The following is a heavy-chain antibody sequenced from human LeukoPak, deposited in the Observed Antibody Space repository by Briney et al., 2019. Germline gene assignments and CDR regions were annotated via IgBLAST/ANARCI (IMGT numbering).Heavy chain of an antibody. Sequence: SSETLSLTCTVSGGSISSYYWSWIRQPPGKGLEWIGYIYYSGSTNYNPSLKSRVTISVDTSKNQFSLKLSSVTAADTAVYYCARGLGRHYYGSGSYYGYWGQGTLVTVSS. J-gene: IGHJ4*02. V-gene: IGHV4-59*12. CDR2: IYYSGST. D-gene: IGHD3-10*01. CDR3: ARGLGRHYYGSGSYYGY. CDR1: GGSISSYY.